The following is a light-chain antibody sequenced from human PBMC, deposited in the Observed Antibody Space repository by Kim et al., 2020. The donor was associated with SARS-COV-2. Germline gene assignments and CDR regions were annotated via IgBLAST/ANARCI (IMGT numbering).Light chain of an antibody. CDR2: EVS. J-gene: IGLJ1*01. Sequence: QAVTISCTGTSSDVGGYNYVSWYQQHPGKAPKLMIYEVSKRPSGVPDRFSGSKSGNTAYLTVSGLQAEDEADYYCSSYAGSNSYVFGTGTKVTVL. V-gene: IGLV2-8*01. CDR3: SSYAGSNSYV. CDR1: SSDVGGYNY.